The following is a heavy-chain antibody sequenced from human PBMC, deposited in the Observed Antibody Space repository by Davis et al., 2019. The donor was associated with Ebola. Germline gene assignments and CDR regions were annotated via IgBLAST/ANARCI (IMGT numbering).Heavy chain of an antibody. J-gene: IGHJ2*01. CDR1: GFTFSSYS. CDR3: ARDPHSEWGFDL. D-gene: IGHD1-26*01. V-gene: IGHV3-21*01. CDR2: ISSSSSYI. Sequence: GESLKISCAASGFTFSSYSMNWVRQAPGKGLEWVSSISSSSSYIYYADSVKGRFTISRDNAKNSLYLQMNSLRAEDTAVYYCARDPHSEWGFDLWGRGNLVTVSS.